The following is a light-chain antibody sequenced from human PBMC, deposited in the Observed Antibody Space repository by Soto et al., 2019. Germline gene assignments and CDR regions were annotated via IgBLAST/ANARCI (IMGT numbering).Light chain of an antibody. V-gene: IGLV2-23*01. CDR3: CSYAGSSTLV. CDR2: EGS. J-gene: IGLJ1*01. CDR1: SSDVGSYNV. Sequence: QSVLTQPASVTGSPGQSITISCTGTSSDVGSYNVVSWYQQHPGKAPKLMIYEGSKRPSGVSDRFSGSKSGNTASLTISGLQADDYTDYYCCSYAGSSTLVFGTGTKVTVL.